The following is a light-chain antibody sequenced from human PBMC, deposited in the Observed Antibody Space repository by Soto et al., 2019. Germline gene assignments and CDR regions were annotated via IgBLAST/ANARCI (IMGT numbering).Light chain of an antibody. V-gene: IGKV3-20*01. CDR2: GAS. Sequence: EIVLTQSPGTLSLSPGESATLSCRASQSISSTFSAWYQHKPGQAPRVVIYGASKKATGIPDRFSGSGSGTDFTLTISRLEPEDFAVYYCQQYESSWTFGQGTKVE. J-gene: IGKJ1*01. CDR1: QSISSTF. CDR3: QQYESSWT.